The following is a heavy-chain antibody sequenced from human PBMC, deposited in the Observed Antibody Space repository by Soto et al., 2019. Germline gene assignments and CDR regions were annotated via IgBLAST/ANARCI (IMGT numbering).Heavy chain of an antibody. CDR1: GFSVSSNS. D-gene: IGHD5-12*01. J-gene: IGHJ5*02. CDR3: ARELSGSWYNWFDP. Sequence: SLRLSCAASGFSVSSNSMSWVRQAPGKGLEWVSVIHSDVTTYYADSVKGRFIISRDNSKDTLYLQMNRLRAEDTAVYYCARELSGSWYNWFDPWGQGTLVTVSS. V-gene: IGHV3-53*01. CDR2: IHSDVTT.